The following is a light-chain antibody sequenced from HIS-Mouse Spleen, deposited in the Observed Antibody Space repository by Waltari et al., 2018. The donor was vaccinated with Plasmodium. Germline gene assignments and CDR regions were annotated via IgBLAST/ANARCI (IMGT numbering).Light chain of an antibody. CDR1: ALPKKY. Sequence: SYELTQPPSVSVSPGQTARITCSGDALPKKYAYWYQQTSGQAPVLVIYEDSKRPSGIPEVFSASSSGTMATLTISGAQVEDEADYYCYSTDSSGNHRVFGGGTKLTVL. CDR2: EDS. V-gene: IGLV3-10*01. CDR3: YSTDSSGNHRV. J-gene: IGLJ3*02.